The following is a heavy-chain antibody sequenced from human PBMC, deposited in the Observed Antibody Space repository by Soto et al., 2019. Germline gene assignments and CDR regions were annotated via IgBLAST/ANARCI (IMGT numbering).Heavy chain of an antibody. CDR1: GFTFSRYA. CDR2: VSIGGST. D-gene: IGHD2-15*01. CDR3: AKRRGAGGHFDY. J-gene: IGHJ4*02. Sequence: DVQLLESGGSLVQPEGSLRLSCAASGFTFSRYAMGWVRQGPGKGLEWVAVVSIGGSTHYADSVRGRFTISRDNSKNTLSLQMNSLTAEYTAVYLCAKRRGAGGHFDYWGQGALVTVSS. V-gene: IGHV3-23*01.